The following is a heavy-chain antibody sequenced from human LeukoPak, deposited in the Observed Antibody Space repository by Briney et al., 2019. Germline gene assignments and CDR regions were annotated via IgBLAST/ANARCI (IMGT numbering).Heavy chain of an antibody. CDR2: IIPILGIA. D-gene: IGHD4-17*01. V-gene: IGHV1-69*04. CDR1: GGTFSSYA. Sequence: SVKVSCKASGGTFSSYAISWVRQAPGQGLEWMGRIIPILGIANYAQKFQGRVTITADKSTSTAYMELSSLRSEDTAVYYCASPSRGDYPVNFGYWGQGTLVTVSS. J-gene: IGHJ4*02. CDR3: ASPSRGDYPVNFGY.